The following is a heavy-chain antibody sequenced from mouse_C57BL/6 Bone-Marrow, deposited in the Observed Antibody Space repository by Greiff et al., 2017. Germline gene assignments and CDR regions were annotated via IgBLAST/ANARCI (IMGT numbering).Heavy chain of an antibody. Sequence: QVQLQQSGAELARPGASVKLSCKASGYTFTSSGISWVKQRTGQGLEWIGEIYPRRGNTYYNEKFKGKATLTAEKSSSTAYMELRSLTSEDSAFYFCARWVFITTVEDAMDYWGQGTSVTVSA. J-gene: IGHJ4*01. CDR3: ARWVFITTVEDAMDY. CDR1: GYTFTSSG. V-gene: IGHV1-81*01. CDR2: IYPRRGNT. D-gene: IGHD1-1*01.